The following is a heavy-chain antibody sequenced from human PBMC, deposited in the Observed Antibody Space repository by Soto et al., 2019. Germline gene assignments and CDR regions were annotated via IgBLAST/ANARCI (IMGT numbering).Heavy chain of an antibody. Sequence: SVKVSCKASGYTFTSYAMHWVRQAPGQRLXWMGWINAGNGNTKYSQKFQGRVTITRDTPASTAYMELSSLRSEDTDVYYCARSIVVVTALDYWGQRTLVTVSS. CDR2: INAGNGNT. V-gene: IGHV1-3*01. D-gene: IGHD2-21*02. CDR1: GYTFTSYA. J-gene: IGHJ4*02. CDR3: ARSIVVVTALDY.